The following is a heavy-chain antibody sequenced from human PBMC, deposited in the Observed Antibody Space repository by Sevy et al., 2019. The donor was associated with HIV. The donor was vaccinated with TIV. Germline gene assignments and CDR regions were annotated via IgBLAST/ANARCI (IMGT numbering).Heavy chain of an antibody. CDR1: GFTFSSYA. J-gene: IGHJ6*03. CDR3: AGDSIKAGRWPRDTHYYYYYMDV. V-gene: IGHV3-30-3*01. CDR2: ISYDGSNK. D-gene: IGHD3-3*02. Sequence: GGSLRLSCAASGFTFSSYAMHWVRQAPGKGLEWVAVISYDGSNKYYADSVKGRFTISRDNSKNTLYLQMNSLRAEDTAVYYCAGDSIKAGRWPRDTHYYYYYMDVWGKGTTVTVSS.